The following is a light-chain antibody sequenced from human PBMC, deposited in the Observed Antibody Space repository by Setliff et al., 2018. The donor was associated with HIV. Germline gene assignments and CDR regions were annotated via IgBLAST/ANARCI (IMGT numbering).Light chain of an antibody. CDR2: VNI. J-gene: IGLJ1*01. V-gene: IGLV1-40*01. CDR3: QTYDSNLSGYV. Sequence: QSALTQPPSVSGAPGQRVTISCTGSSSNSGANFDVHWYQQLPGKAPKLLTYVNINRPSGVPDRFSATKSGTSASLAITGLQTEDEADYYCQTYDSNLSGYVFGSGTKVTVL. CDR1: SSNSGANFD.